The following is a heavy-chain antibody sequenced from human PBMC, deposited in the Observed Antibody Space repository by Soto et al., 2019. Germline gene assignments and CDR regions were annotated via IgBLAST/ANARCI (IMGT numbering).Heavy chain of an antibody. Sequence: GGSLRLSCAASGFTFSSYSMNWVRQAPGKGLEWVSYISSSSSTIYYADSVKGRFTISRDNAKNSLYLQMNSLRAEDTAVYYCAREGEGSEGIVLMVYAIGAFDIWGQGTMVTVSS. CDR3: AREGEGSEGIVLMVYAIGAFDI. CDR1: GFTFSSYS. CDR2: ISSSSSTI. J-gene: IGHJ3*02. D-gene: IGHD2-8*01. V-gene: IGHV3-48*01.